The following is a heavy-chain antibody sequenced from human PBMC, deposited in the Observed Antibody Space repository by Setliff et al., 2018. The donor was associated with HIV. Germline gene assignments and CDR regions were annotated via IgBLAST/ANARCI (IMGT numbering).Heavy chain of an antibody. V-gene: IGHV4-34*01. D-gene: IGHD6-6*01. CDR3: ARGSPASIAARPWYFQH. CDR2: ISHSGST. CDR1: GGSFSDYF. J-gene: IGHJ1*01. Sequence: SSETLSLTCAVYGGSFSDYFWSWIRQSPGKGLEWIGEISHSGSTNYNPSLKSRVTISVDTSKNQFSLKLSSVTAADTAVYYCARGSPASIAARPWYFQHWGQGTLVTVSS.